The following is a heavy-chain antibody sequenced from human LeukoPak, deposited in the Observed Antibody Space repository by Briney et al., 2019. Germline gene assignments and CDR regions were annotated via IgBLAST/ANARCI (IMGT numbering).Heavy chain of an antibody. J-gene: IGHJ6*02. V-gene: IGHV1-18*01. CDR1: GYAFTSYG. Sequence: ASVKVSCKASGYAFTSYGISWVRQAPGQGLEWMGWISAYNGNTNYAQKFQGRVTITADESTSTAYMELSSLRSEDTAVYYCARGRTYYYYYGVDVWGQGTTVTVSS. CDR2: ISAYNGNT. CDR3: ARGRTYYYYYGVDV.